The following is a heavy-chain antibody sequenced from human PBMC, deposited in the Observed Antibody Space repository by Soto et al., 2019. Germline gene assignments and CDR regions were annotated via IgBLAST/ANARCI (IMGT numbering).Heavy chain of an antibody. CDR1: GGTFSSYT. CDR2: IIPILGIA. V-gene: IGHV1-69*02. J-gene: IGHJ4*02. CDR3: ASRGPQPTGYSSGWTDY. D-gene: IGHD6-19*01. Sequence: QVQLVQSGAEVKKPGSSVKVSCKASGGTFSSYTISWVRQAPGQGLEWMGRIIPILGIANYAQKFQGRVTITEDKSTSTAYMELSSLRSEDTAVYYCASRGPQPTGYSSGWTDYWGQGTLVTVSS.